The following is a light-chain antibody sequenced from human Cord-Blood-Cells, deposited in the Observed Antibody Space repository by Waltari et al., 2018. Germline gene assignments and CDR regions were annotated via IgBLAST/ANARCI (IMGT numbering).Light chain of an antibody. CDR3: SSYTSSSTLV. V-gene: IGLV2-14*01. J-gene: IGLJ2*01. CDR1: RSAGGGYTV. CDR2: DVS. Sequence: QSDLTQPASVSGSPGQSTTIFCPGPRSAGGGYTVVSWYQQHPGKAPKLSIYDVSNRPSGVSNRFSGSKSGNTASLTISGLQAEDEADYYCSSYTSSSTLVFGGGTKLTVL.